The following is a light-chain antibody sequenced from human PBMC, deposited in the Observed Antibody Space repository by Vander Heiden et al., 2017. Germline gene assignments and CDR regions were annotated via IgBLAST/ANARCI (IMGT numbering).Light chain of an antibody. Sequence: QPVFTQPPSVSAAPGQKVTITCSGSSSNIGNNYVSWYRQLPVTAPKLLIYENNKRPSGIPDRSSGSKSGTSATLGITGLQTGDEADYYCGTWDSSLSAYVFGTGTKVTVL. CDR1: SSNIGNNY. CDR3: GTWDSSLSAYV. V-gene: IGLV1-51*02. J-gene: IGLJ1*01. CDR2: ENN.